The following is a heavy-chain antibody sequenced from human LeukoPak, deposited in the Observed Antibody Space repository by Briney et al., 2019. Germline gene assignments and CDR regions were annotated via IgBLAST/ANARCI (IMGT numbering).Heavy chain of an antibody. V-gene: IGHV4-4*07. Sequence: SETLSLTCSVSGGSMSSYYWSWIRQPAGKGLEWTGRIYTTGNTNYNPFLKSRVTISVDTSKNQFSLKLDSVTAADTAVYYCARGIGTINFDYWGQGVLVTVSS. J-gene: IGHJ4*02. CDR3: ARGIGTINFDY. D-gene: IGHD1-7*01. CDR2: IYTTGNT. CDR1: GGSMSSYY.